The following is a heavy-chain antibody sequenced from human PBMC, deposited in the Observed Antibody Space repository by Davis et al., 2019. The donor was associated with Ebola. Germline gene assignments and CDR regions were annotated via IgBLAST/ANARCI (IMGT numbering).Heavy chain of an antibody. CDR1: GYTFTSYG. V-gene: IGHV1-69*04. Sequence: SVKVSCKASGYTFTSYGISWVRQAPGQGLEWMGRIIPILGIANYAQKFQGRVTITADKSTSTAYMELSSLRSEDTAVYYCATLGIFSPNELGYWGQGTLVTVSS. CDR2: IIPILGIA. D-gene: IGHD3-9*01. J-gene: IGHJ4*02. CDR3: ATLGIFSPNELGY.